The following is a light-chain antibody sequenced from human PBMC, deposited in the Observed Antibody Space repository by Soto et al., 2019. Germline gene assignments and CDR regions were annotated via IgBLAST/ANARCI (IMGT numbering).Light chain of an antibody. CDR1: ERIRRY. J-gene: IGKJ4*01. Sequence: DIQMTQSPSSLSASVGDRVTITCRASERIRRYLNWYQQKPGKAPKLLIYAASTLQTGVPSRFSGSGSGTDFTLTISSLQPEDFATYYCQQSDLIPLTFGGGTKVEVK. CDR3: QQSDLIPLT. CDR2: AAS. V-gene: IGKV1-39*01.